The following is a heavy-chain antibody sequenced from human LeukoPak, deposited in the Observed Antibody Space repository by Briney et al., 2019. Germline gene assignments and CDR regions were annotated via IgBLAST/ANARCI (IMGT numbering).Heavy chain of an antibody. Sequence: SETLSLTCTVSGGSISSYYWSWIRQPPGKGLEWIGYIYYSGSTNYNPSLKSRVTISADTSKNQFSLKLSSVTAADTAVYYCARGEQWLAKFDPWGQGTLVTVSS. CDR1: GGSISSYY. CDR3: ARGEQWLAKFDP. CDR2: IYYSGST. J-gene: IGHJ5*02. D-gene: IGHD6-19*01. V-gene: IGHV4-59*01.